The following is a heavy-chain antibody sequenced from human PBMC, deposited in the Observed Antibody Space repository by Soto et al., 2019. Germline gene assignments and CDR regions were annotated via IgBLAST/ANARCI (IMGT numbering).Heavy chain of an antibody. CDR1: GFTFSSYW. V-gene: IGHV3-7*05. D-gene: IGHD2-2*01. CDR3: AKSLSAIPGDS. J-gene: IGHJ4*02. Sequence: PGXSLRLSCAASGFTFSSYWISWVRQGPGKGPEWVANIKQDGSEIYYVDSVKGRFTISRDNAKSSLYLQMTRLRAEDTAVYHCAKSLSAIPGDSWGQGTLVTVSS. CDR2: IKQDGSEI.